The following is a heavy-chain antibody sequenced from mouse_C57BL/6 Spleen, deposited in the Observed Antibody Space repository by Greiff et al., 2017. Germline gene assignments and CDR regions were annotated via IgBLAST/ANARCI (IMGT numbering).Heavy chain of an antibody. CDR3: AREGNGYYGDYYAMDY. CDR2: INYDGSST. J-gene: IGHJ4*01. CDR1: GFTFSDYY. D-gene: IGHD2-3*01. V-gene: IGHV5-16*01. Sequence: QLVESEGGLVQPGSSMKLSCTASGFTFSDYYMAWVRQVPEKGLEWVANINYDGSSTYYLDSLKSRFIISRDNAKNILYLQMSSLKSEDTATYYCAREGNGYYGDYYAMDYWGQGTSVTVSS.